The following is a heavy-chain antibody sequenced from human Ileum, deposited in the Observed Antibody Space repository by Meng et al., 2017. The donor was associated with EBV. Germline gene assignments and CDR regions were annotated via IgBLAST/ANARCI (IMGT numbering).Heavy chain of an antibody. J-gene: IGHJ4*02. V-gene: IGHV3-53*01. Sequence: LVGAGGGLIQPGGSLRFSCAASGFSVSSNYMSWVRQTPGKGLEWLSIIYSGGSTYYADSVKGRFTISRDNSKNTLYFQMNNLRVDDTAVYYCARGGWIVPVDWGQGTLVTVSS. CDR2: IYSGGST. CDR3: ARGGWIVPVD. D-gene: IGHD2-2*03. CDR1: GFSVSSNY.